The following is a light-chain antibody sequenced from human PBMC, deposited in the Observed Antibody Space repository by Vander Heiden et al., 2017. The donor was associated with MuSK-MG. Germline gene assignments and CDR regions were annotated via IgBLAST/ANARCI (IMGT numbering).Light chain of an antibody. CDR2: SDI. CDR3: AAWDDSLSGRYV. CDR1: SSNIGSNY. Sequence: QSVLTPPPSVSGTPGQTVTISCSGRSSNIGSNYVYWYQQLPGTAPKLLIYSDILRPSGVPDRFSGSKSGTSASLAIGGLRSEDEAEYFCAAWDDSLSGRYVFGGRTKLTVL. J-gene: IGLJ2*01. V-gene: IGLV1-47*02.